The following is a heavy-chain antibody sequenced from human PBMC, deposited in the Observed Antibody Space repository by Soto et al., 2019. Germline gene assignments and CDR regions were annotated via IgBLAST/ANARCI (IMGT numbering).Heavy chain of an antibody. V-gene: IGHV3-21*06. J-gene: IGHJ3*01. CDR3: ARDLRGHYGP. Sequence: GGSLRLSCEVSGFNFRNFNMIWVRQAPGKGLEWVSSVSGSSSYIYYADSVKGRFTVSTDNANNLVFLQMNGLRPEDTAMYYCARDLRGHYGPWGQGTMVTVSS. CDR2: VSGSSSYI. CDR1: GFNFRNFN. D-gene: IGHD4-17*01.